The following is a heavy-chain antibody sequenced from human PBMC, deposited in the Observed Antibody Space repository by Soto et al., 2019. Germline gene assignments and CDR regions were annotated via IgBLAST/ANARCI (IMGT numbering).Heavy chain of an antibody. CDR1: GGSISSYY. D-gene: IGHD6-13*01. Sequence: SETLSLTCTVSGGSISSYYWSWIRQPPGKGLEWIGYVYYSGSTNYNPSLKSRVTISVDTSKNQFSLKLSSVTAADTAVYYCARVVHSSSHFYYYGMDVWGQGTTVNVS. J-gene: IGHJ6*02. CDR2: VYYSGST. V-gene: IGHV4-59*01. CDR3: ARVVHSSSHFYYYGMDV.